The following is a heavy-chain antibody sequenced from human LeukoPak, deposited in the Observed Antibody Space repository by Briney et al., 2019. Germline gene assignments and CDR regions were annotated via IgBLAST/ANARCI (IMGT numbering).Heavy chain of an antibody. Sequence: GRSLRLSWAASGFTFNSYGMHWVRHAPGRGLEWVVVIWYDGNNKYYADAVKGRFTISRYNSKNTLYLQMNSLRAEDTAAYYCATETGPYSCAYWGHGTLVTVAS. CDR1: GFTFNSYG. J-gene: IGHJ4*01. D-gene: IGHD1-1*01. CDR2: IWYDGNNK. CDR3: ATETGPYSCAY. V-gene: IGHV3-33*01.